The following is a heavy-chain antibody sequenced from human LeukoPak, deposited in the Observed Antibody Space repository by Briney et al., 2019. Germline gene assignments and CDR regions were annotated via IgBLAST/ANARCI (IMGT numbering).Heavy chain of an antibody. CDR1: GFTFDDYA. V-gene: IGHV3-9*01. CDR2: ISWNSGSI. D-gene: IGHD6-13*01. Sequence: PGRSLRLSCAASGFTFDDYAMHWVRQAPGKGLEWVSGISWNSGSIGYADSVKGRFTISRDNAKNSLYLQMNSLRAEDTAVYYCAKDHRTYTLSSSWIDYWGQGTLVTVSS. CDR3: AKDHRTYTLSSSWIDY. J-gene: IGHJ4*02.